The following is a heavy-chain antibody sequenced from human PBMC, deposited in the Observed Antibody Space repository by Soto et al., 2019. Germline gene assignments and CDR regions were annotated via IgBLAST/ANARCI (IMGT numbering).Heavy chain of an antibody. CDR2: IYPSDSDT. D-gene: IGHD3-3*01. J-gene: IGHJ4*02. V-gene: IGHV5-51*01. CDR1: GYNFAWYW. Sequence: GESLKISSKGSGYNFAWYWIAWVRQMPGKGLELMGIIYPSDSDTRYRPSFQGQVTTSADKSISSAYLQWSSLRASDTAMYYCARGGVSTRTFDYWGQGTPVTVSS. CDR3: ARGGVSTRTFDY.